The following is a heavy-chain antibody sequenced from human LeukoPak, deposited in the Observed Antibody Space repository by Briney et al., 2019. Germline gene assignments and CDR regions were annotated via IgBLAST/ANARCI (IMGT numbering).Heavy chain of an antibody. CDR2: IRYDGSNK. CDR3: AKDSGTVTNRNWYFDL. Sequence: PGGSLRLSCAASGFTFSSYAMHWVRQAPGKGLEWVAFIRYDGSNKYYADSVKGRFTISRDNSKNTLYLQMNSLRAEDTAVYYCAKDSGTVTNRNWYFDLWGRGTLVTVSS. D-gene: IGHD4-17*01. CDR1: GFTFSSYA. J-gene: IGHJ2*01. V-gene: IGHV3-30*02.